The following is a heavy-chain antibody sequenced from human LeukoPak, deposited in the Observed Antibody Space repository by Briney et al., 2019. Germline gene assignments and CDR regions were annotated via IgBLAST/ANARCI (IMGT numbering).Heavy chain of an antibody. CDR2: IKPDGSQK. Sequence: PGGSLRLSCVASGFSFNGDWMNWVRQAPGKGLEWEANIKPDGSQKNYVDSVKGRFTISRDSAEKSLFLQMNSLRAEDTAVYYCVRDGPAFLDFDYWGQGTLVTVSS. CDR1: GFSFNGDW. J-gene: IGHJ4*02. V-gene: IGHV3-7*01. D-gene: IGHD2-2*01. CDR3: VRDGPAFLDFDY.